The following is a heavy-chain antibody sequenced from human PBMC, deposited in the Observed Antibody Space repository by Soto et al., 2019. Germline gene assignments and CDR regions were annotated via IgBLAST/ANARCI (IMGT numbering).Heavy chain of an antibody. V-gene: IGHV1-46*01. Sequence: QVQLVQSGADVKKPGASVKVSCKASGYTFSKFFIHWVRQAPGQGLEWLGFVHPGSGSANYAQKFPGRVSMTMDTSLSTVYLELSRLRYEYTAMYYCARDSEGTSSLTRYWGQGTLVTVSS. CDR2: VHPGSGSA. CDR3: ARDSEGTSSLTRY. J-gene: IGHJ4*02. D-gene: IGHD6-6*01. CDR1: GYTFSKFF.